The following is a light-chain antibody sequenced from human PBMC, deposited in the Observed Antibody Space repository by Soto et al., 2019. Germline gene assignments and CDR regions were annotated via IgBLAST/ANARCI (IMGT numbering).Light chain of an antibody. Sequence: EILITQSPATLSVSPGGRATLSCRASQSVSSSYLAWYQQKPGQAPSLIIYGTSTRVKGIPARFSGSGSGTEFTLTISSLQSEDFAAYYCQQYNNWHPWTFGQGTKVDIK. V-gene: IGKV3-15*01. CDR3: QQYNNWHPWT. CDR2: GTS. J-gene: IGKJ1*01. CDR1: QSVSSSY.